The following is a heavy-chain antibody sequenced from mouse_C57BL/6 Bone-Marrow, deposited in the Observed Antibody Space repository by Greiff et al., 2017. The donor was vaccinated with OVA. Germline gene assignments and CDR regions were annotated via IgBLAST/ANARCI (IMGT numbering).Heavy chain of an antibody. Sequence: QVQLQQPGAELVKPGASVKLSCKASGYTFTSYWMHWVKQRPGRGLEWIGRIDPNSGGTKYNEKFKSKATLTVDKPSRTASMQRRSLTSEDSAVYYCARGHYYGSSYHYWYFDVWGTGTTVTVSS. D-gene: IGHD1-1*01. CDR1: GYTFTSYW. J-gene: IGHJ1*03. CDR3: ARGHYYGSSYHYWYFDV. CDR2: IDPNSGGT. V-gene: IGHV1-72*01.